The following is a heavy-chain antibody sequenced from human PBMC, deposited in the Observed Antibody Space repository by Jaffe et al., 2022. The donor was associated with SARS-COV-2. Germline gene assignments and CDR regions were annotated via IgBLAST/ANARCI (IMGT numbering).Heavy chain of an antibody. Sequence: EVQLVESGGVVVQPGGSLRLSCAASGFTFDDYTMHWVRQAPGKGLEWVSLISWDGGSTYYADSVKGRFTISRDNSKNSLYLQMNSLRTEDTALYYCAKGSYGPRAHYYYYGMDVWGQGTTVTVSS. CDR2: ISWDGGST. CDR3: AKGSYGPRAHYYYYGMDV. V-gene: IGHV3-43*01. CDR1: GFTFDDYT. J-gene: IGHJ6*02. D-gene: IGHD5-18*01.